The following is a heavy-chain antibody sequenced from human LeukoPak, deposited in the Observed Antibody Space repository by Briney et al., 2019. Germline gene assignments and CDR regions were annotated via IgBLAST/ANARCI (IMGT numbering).Heavy chain of an antibody. CDR1: GYTFTGYY. Sequence: ASVKVSCKASGYTFTGYYMHWVRQAPGQGLEWMGWISAYNGNTNYAQKLQGRVTMTTDTSTSTAYMELRSLRSDDTAVYYCVRGGYDFSSGYYPSRWGQGTLVTVSS. CDR2: ISAYNGNT. CDR3: VRGGYDFSSGYYPSR. D-gene: IGHD3-3*01. J-gene: IGHJ4*02. V-gene: IGHV1-18*04.